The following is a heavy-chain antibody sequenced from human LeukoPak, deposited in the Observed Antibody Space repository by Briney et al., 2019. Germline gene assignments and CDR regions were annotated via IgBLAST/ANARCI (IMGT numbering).Heavy chain of an antibody. Sequence: SETLPLTCTVSGGSISSYYWSWIRQPPGKGLEWIGYIYYSGSTNYNPSLKSRVTISVDTSKNQFSLKLGSVTAADTAVYYCARLREGSSGERNWFDPWGQGTLVTVSS. V-gene: IGHV4-59*08. D-gene: IGHD6-19*01. CDR3: ARLREGSSGERNWFDP. CDR1: GGSISSYY. CDR2: IYYSGST. J-gene: IGHJ5*02.